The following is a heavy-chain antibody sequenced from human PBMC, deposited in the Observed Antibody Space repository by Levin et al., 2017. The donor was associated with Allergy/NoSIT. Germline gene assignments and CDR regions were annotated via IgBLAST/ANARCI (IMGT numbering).Heavy chain of an antibody. CDR3: TKDAGMVTTYDYFDY. V-gene: IGHV3-9*01. CDR2: ISWNSGSI. D-gene: IGHD4-17*01. Sequence: GGSLRLSCAASGFTFDDYAMHWVRQAPGRGLEWVSGISWNSGSIGYADSVKGRFTISRDNARNSLYLQMNSLRAEDTALYYCTKDAGMVTTYDYFDYWGQGTLVTVSS. CDR1: GFTFDDYA. J-gene: IGHJ4*02.